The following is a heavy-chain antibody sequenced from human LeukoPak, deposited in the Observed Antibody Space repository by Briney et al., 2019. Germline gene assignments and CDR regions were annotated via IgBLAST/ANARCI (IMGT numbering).Heavy chain of an antibody. CDR3: AKVRGYSSGWYYFDY. CDR1: GFTFSSYA. Sequence: GGSLRLSCAASGFTFSSYAMSWVRQAPGKGLEWVSAISGSGGSTYYADSVKGRFAISRDNSKNTLYLQMNSLRAEDTAVYYCAKVRGYSSGWYYFDYWGQGTLVTVSS. D-gene: IGHD6-19*01. CDR2: ISGSGGST. V-gene: IGHV3-23*01. J-gene: IGHJ4*02.